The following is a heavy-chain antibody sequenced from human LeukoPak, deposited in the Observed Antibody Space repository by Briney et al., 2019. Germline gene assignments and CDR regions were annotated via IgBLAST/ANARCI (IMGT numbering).Heavy chain of an antibody. D-gene: IGHD2-2*01. V-gene: IGHV1-2*02. CDR3: ARDRCSSTSCSIFDY. CDR2: INPNSGGT. Sequence: ASVKVSCKASGYTFTGYYMHWVRQAPGQGLEWMGWINPNSGGTNYAQKFQGRVTMTRDTSISTAYMELSRLRSDDTAVYYCARDRCSSTSCSIFDYWGQGTLVTVSS. J-gene: IGHJ4*02. CDR1: GYTFTGYY.